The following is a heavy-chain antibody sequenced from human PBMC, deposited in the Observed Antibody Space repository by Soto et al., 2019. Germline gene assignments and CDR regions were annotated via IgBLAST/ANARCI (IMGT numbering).Heavy chain of an antibody. J-gene: IGHJ6*03. CDR1: GGSISSSSYY. D-gene: IGHD3-10*01. CDR3: ARPTTGSGSYQQRRYYYYMDV. Sequence: SETLSLTCTVSGGSISSSSYYWGWIRKPPGKGLEWIGSIYYSGSTYYNPSLKSRVTISVDTSKNQFSLKLSSVTAADTAVYYCARPTTGSGSYQQRRYYYYMDVWGKGTTVTVSS. CDR2: IYYSGST. V-gene: IGHV4-39*01.